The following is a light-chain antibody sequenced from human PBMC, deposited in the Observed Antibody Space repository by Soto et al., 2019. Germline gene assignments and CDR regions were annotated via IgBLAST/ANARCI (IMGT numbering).Light chain of an antibody. CDR3: CSYAGSGTVV. CDR1: SSDVGYYNL. Sequence: QSALTQPASVSGSPGQSITISCTGSSSDVGYYNLVSWYQQHLGKAPKLMMYESSKRPSGVSDRFSGSKFGNTASLTISGIQAEDEAYYHCCSYAGSGTVVFGGGTQLTVL. J-gene: IGLJ2*01. V-gene: IGLV2-23*01. CDR2: ESS.